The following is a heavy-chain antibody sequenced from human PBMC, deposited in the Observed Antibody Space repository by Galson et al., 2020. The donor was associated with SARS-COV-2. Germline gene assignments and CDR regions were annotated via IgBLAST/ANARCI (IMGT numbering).Heavy chain of an antibody. D-gene: IGHD3-22*01. CDR3: AKDHYYDTGVYPLGWFET. CDR2: ISGSGDST. CDR1: EFTFRDYA. Sequence: GGSLRLSCAASEFTFRDYAMSWVRQAPGKGLEWVSAISGSGDSTYYAGSVRGRFTISRDNSKNTLYLQMNSLRAEDTAVYFCAKDHYYDTGVYPLGWFETWGQGTLVTVSS. V-gene: IGHV3-23*01. J-gene: IGHJ5*02.